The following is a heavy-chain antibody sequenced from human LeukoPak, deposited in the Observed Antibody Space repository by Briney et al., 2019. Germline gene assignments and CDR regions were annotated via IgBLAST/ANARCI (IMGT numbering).Heavy chain of an antibody. J-gene: IGHJ4*02. CDR1: GFTFSSYA. Sequence: GGSLRLSCVASGFTFSSYAMSWVRQAAGKGLEWVSSTSSSGETTYYADCVKGRFTISRDNSRNTLYLQMNSLRAEDTAVYYCAKDRPNYYGTNGHYYRRDGDCWGQGTLVTVSS. D-gene: IGHD3-22*01. CDR3: AKDRPNYYGTNGHYYRRDGDC. CDR2: TSSSGETT. V-gene: IGHV3-23*01.